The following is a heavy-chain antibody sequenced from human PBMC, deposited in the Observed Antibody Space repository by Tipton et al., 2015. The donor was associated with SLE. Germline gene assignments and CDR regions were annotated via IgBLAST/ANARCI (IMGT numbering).Heavy chain of an antibody. J-gene: IGHJ6*02. V-gene: IGHV3-23*01. CDR1: GFTFSKYA. Sequence: SLRLSCAASGFTFSKYAMNWVRQAPGKGLEWVSGISRSVGSTYYADSVKGRFTIFRDNANNSLYLEMNSLRADDSAVYHCAKDISMYFNRWYGAASYIDSIAVCGRETTVPFSS. D-gene: IGHD3-10*01. CDR2: ISRSVGST. CDR3: AKDISMYFNRWYGAASYIDSIAV.